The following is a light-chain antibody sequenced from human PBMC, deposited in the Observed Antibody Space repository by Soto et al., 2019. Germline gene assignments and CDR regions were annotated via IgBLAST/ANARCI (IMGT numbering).Light chain of an antibody. J-gene: IGKJ1*01. CDR2: KAS. V-gene: IGKV1-5*03. CDR1: QTISSW. CDR3: QHYNSYSEA. Sequence: DIRMTQSPSTLSLSVGDRVTITCRASQTISSWLAWYQQKPGRAPKLLIYKASTLKSGVPSRFSGSGSGTEITLTISSLQPDDFAAYYCQHYNSYSEAFGQGTKVDIK.